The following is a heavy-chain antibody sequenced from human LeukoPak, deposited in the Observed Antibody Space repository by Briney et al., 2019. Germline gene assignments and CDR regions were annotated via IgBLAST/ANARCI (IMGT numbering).Heavy chain of an antibody. J-gene: IGHJ4*02. CDR3: ARVMRDTSDWYLFDH. V-gene: IGHV2-70*01. D-gene: IGHD6-19*01. CDR2: IDRDDNK. CDR1: GFSLRTNGMC. Sequence: SGPTLVNPTQTLTLTCTFSGFSLRTNGMCVSWIRQPPGKALEWLALIDRDDNKYYGTSLKTRFVISKDTSKNQVVLTMTNMDPADTATYFCARVMRDTSDWYLFDHWGQGMLVTVSS.